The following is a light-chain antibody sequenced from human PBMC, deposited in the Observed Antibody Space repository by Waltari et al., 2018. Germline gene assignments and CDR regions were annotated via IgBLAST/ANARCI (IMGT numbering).Light chain of an antibody. CDR2: AVN. Sequence: QSALTHTATVSGSPGQSITLSCTGTSRDVGHYNLVSWYQQHPGEAPKLINYAVNKRPLGVSNRFSGSKSGNTASLTISGLQAADEADYYCRSYAGSSVSVFGGGTKVTVL. CDR3: RSYAGSSVSV. CDR1: SRDVGHYNL. V-gene: IGLV2-23*02. J-gene: IGLJ3*02.